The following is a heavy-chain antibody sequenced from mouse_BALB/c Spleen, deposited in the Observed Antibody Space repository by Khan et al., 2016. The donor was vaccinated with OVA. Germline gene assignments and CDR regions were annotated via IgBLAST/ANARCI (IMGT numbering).Heavy chain of an antibody. D-gene: IGHD2-10*01. CDR1: GFSLTNYG. CDR3: ARQPYYHYNIMDY. Sequence: VELVESGPGLAAPSQSLSITCTISGFSLTNYGVHWVRQPPGKGLEWLAVIWSDGSTTYNSALKSRLTITKDNSQSQVFLKMNSLHTDDTAIYFCARQPYYHYNIMDYWGQGTSVTVSS. CDR2: IWSDGST. V-gene: IGHV2-6-1*01. J-gene: IGHJ4*01.